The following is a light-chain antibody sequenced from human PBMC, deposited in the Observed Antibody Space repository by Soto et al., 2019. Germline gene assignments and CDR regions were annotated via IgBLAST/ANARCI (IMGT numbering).Light chain of an antibody. J-gene: IGKJ1*01. CDR1: QSISDS. CDR2: DAS. CDR3: QQYNGYSRT. V-gene: IGKV1-5*01. Sequence: DIQMTQSPSTLSASVGDRVTITCRASQSISDSLAWYQQKPGKAPFLLISDASSLERGVPSRFSGSGSGTEFTLTITSMQPDDFATYYCQQYNGYSRTFGQGTQVEIK.